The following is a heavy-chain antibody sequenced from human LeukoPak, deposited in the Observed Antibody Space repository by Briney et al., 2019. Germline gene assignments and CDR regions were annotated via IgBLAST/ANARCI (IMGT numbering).Heavy chain of an antibody. D-gene: IGHD6-13*01. CDR2: ISSSSNSI. V-gene: IGHV3-48*04. J-gene: IGHJ4*02. Sequence: GSLRLSCAASGFTFSSYSMNWVRQAPGKGLEWISYISSSSNSIYYVDSVKGRFTISRDNAKNTLYLQMSGLRAEDTAVYYCARDRAASDLDYWGQGTLVTVSS. CDR1: GFTFSSYS. CDR3: ARDRAASDLDY.